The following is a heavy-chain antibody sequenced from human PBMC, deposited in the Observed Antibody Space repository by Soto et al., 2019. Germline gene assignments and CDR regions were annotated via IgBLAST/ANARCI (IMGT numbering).Heavy chain of an antibody. Sequence: QVQLQESGPGLVKPSETLSLTCTVSGGSISSYYWSWIRQPPGKGLEWIGSIYYSGSTNYNPSLKSRVNISVDTAKNQFSRKLSSVTAADTAVYYCARDRGGQGSSWPNWFDPWGQGTLVTVSS. CDR1: GGSISSYY. CDR3: ARDRGGQGSSWPNWFDP. J-gene: IGHJ5*02. CDR2: IYYSGST. D-gene: IGHD6-13*01. V-gene: IGHV4-59*01.